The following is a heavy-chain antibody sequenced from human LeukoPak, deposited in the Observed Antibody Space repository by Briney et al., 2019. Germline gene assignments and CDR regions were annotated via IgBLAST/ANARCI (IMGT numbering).Heavy chain of an antibody. CDR2: ISSSSSYI. V-gene: IGHV3-21*01. CDR3: ARVLQAENYYYYYGMDV. Sequence: GGSLRLSCAASGFTFSSYIMNWVRQAPGKGLEWVSSISSSSSYIYYADSVKGRFTISRDNAKNSLYLQMNSLRAEDTAVYYCARVLQAENYYYYYGMDVWGQGTTVTVSS. J-gene: IGHJ6*02. CDR1: GFTFSSYI. D-gene: IGHD4-4*01.